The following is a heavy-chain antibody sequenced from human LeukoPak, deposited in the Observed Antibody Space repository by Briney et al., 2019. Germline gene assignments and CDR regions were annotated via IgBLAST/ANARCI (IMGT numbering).Heavy chain of an antibody. CDR2: IYSGGST. Sequence: GGSLGLSCAASGFTFSSYWMSWVRQAPGKGLEWVSVIYSGGSTYYADSVKGRFTISRDNSKNTLYLQVNSLRAEDTAVYYCARDRANMVRASYYYYGMDVWGQGTTVTVSS. CDR3: ARDRANMVRASYYYYGMDV. D-gene: IGHD3-10*01. J-gene: IGHJ6*02. CDR1: GFTFSSYW. V-gene: IGHV3-66*01.